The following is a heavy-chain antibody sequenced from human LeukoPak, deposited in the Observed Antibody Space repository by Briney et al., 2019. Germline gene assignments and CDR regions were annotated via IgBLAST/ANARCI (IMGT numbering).Heavy chain of an antibody. CDR2: INPSGSST. Sequence: ASVKVSCRASGYAFTRHYMHWVRQAPGQGLEWMGLINPSGSSTIYAQKFQGRVTMTRDMSTSTDYMELSSLRSEDTAVYYCARDNSVGDYAWWFDPWGQGTLVTVSS. CDR3: ARDNSVGDYAWWFDP. CDR1: GYAFTRHY. J-gene: IGHJ5*02. D-gene: IGHD1-26*01. V-gene: IGHV1-46*01.